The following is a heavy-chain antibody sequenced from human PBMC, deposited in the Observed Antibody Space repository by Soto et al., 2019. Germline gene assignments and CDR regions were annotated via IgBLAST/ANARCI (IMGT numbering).Heavy chain of an antibody. J-gene: IGHJ6*02. Sequence: QVQLVESGGGLVKAGGSLRLSCAASGFIFSDYYMTWIRQAPGKELEWLSCSSNRDRSTYYADSVKDRFVVSKDNAKNLVYLQMNSLRAEDTAVYFCARAWKIEKFGVISMSKGLDVWGQGTTVTVSS. CDR3: ARAWKIEKFGVISMSKGLDV. D-gene: IGHD3-3*01. CDR2: SSNRDRST. CDR1: GFIFSDYY. V-gene: IGHV3-11*01.